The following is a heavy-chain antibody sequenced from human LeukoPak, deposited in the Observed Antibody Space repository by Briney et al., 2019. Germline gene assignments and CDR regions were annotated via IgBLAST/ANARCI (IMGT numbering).Heavy chain of an antibody. CDR1: GFTFSIYW. D-gene: IGHD6-25*01. CDR3: VAASDAPDL. CDR2: IDSDGRTT. Sequence: SGGSLRLSCAASGFTFSIYWMYWVRQTPGKGLVWVSRIDSDGRTTDYADSLRGRFIISRDNSKNTLYLQMNSLKADDTAIYYCVAASDAPDLWGQGTTVTVSS. V-gene: IGHV3-74*01. J-gene: IGHJ3*01.